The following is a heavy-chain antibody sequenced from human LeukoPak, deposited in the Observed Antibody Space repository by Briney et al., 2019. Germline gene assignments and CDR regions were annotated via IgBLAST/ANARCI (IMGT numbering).Heavy chain of an antibody. V-gene: IGHV4-59*13. CDR1: HGSISSYY. CDR2: MYYSGSP. D-gene: IGHD6-19*01. J-gene: IGHJ6*03. Sequence: SETLSLTCTVSHGSISSYYWSWIRQTPGKGLEWIGYMYYSGSPNYNPSLKSRVTISVDTSKNQFSLKLSSVIAADTAVYYCARTIGSSGWKTYYYYYMDVWGKGTTVTVSS. CDR3: ARTIGSSGWKTYYYYYMDV.